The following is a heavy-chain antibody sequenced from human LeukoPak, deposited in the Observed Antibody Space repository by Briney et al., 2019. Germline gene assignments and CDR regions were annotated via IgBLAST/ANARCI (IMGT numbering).Heavy chain of an antibody. D-gene: IGHD1-14*01. CDR2: INHSGST. Sequence: SETLSLTCAVYDGSFSDYYWNWIRQPPGKGLEWIGEINHSGSTNYNPSLQSRVTISVDTSKNQLSLKLSSVTAADTAVYYCARHPTLTSGGNFDYWGQGTLVTVSS. CDR3: ARHPTLTSGGNFDY. J-gene: IGHJ4*02. CDR1: DGSFSDYY. V-gene: IGHV4-34*01.